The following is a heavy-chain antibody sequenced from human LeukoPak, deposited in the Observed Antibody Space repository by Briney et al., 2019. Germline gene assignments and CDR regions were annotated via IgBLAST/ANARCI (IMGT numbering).Heavy chain of an antibody. V-gene: IGHV4-38-2*02. CDR1: GYSISSGYF. CDR2: IYQSETA. J-gene: IGHJ6*03. D-gene: IGHD4-17*01. CDR3: ARVKVGDYPFYYYYYYMDV. Sequence: SETLSLTCTVSGYSISSGYFWGWMRQPPGKGLEWIGSIYQSETAHYNPSLKSRVTISVDTSKNQFSLKLSSVTAADTAVYYCARVKVGDYPFYYYYYYMDVWGKGTTVTVSS.